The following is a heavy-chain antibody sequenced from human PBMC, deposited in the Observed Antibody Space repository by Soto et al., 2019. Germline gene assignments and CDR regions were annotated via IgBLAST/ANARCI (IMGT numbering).Heavy chain of an antibody. D-gene: IGHD2-21*02. CDR3: ARGGHIAVVTASFDY. J-gene: IGHJ4*02. Sequence: QVQLVQSGAEVKKPGASVKVSCKPSGYTFNTYYLHWVRQAPGQALEWMGVIHPSGGGTTYAQKFLGRVTVTRDTSTSTVVMELSSLGSDDSAVYYCARGGHIAVVTASFDYWGQGTLVTVSS. CDR2: IHPSGGGT. V-gene: IGHV1-46*02. CDR1: GYTFNTYY.